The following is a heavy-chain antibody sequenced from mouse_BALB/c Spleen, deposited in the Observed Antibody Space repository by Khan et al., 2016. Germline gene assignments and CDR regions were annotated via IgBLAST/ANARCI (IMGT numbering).Heavy chain of an antibody. V-gene: IGHV4-1*02. Sequence: EVQLQESGGGLVQPGGSLKLSCAASGFDFSRYWMSWVRQAPGKGLEWIGEINPDSSTINYTPSLKDNFIISRDNAKNTLYLRMSKVRSEDTALYYCARLHYYGYMNYWGQGTTRTVSS. CDR1: GFDFSRYW. J-gene: IGHJ2*01. D-gene: IGHD1-2*01. CDR2: INPDSSTI. CDR3: ARLHYYGYMNY.